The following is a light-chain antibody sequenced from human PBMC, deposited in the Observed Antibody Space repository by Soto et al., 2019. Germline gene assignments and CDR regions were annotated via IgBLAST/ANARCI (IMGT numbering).Light chain of an antibody. CDR3: SSYSSSRTRV. CDR1: RSDVGGYDY. Sequence: QSALAQPASVSGSRGQSITISCTGARSDVGGYDYVSWYQQYPGKAPKLIIYEVTYRPSGISDRFSGSKSGNTASLTISGLQAEDEADYYCSSYSSSRTRVFGGGTQLTVL. V-gene: IGLV2-14*01. CDR2: EVT. J-gene: IGLJ3*02.